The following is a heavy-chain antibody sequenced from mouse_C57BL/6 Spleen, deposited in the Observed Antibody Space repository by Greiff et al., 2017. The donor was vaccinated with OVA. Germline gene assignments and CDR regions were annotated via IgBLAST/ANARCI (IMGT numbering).Heavy chain of an antibody. CDR1: GFTFSDYY. CDR2: INYDGSST. V-gene: IGHV5-16*01. J-gene: IGHJ2*01. Sequence: VESEGGLVQPGSSMKLSCTASGFTFSDYYMAWVRQVPEKGLEWVANINYDGSSTYYLDSLKSRFIISRDNAKNILYLQMSSLKSEDTATYYCARDSLWPYFDYWGQGTTLTVSS. CDR3: ARDSLWPYFDY. D-gene: IGHD1-1*02.